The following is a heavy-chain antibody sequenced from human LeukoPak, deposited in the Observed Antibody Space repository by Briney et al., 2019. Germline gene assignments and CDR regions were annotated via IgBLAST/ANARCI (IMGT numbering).Heavy chain of an antibody. CDR2: IYAGGTT. Sequence: TGGSLRLSCTPSRFSFSNYWMAWVRQAPGKGLEWVSVIYAGGTTFYADSVKGRFTISRDNSKNTLYLQMNSLRADDTAVYYCAREVRGDYFDFWGQGTLVTVSS. J-gene: IGHJ4*02. CDR1: RFSFSNYW. D-gene: IGHD3-16*01. V-gene: IGHV3-53*01. CDR3: AREVRGDYFDF.